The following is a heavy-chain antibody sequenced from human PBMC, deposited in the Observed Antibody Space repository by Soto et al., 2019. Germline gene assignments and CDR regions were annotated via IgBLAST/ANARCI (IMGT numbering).Heavy chain of an antibody. Sequence: SLRLSCPASGFTVRNYGMHWVRQAPGKGLEWVAIISYDEGNKYYSRSVQSRFGISRNNCKNTVYLQMNSLRPEDTAVYYCAKDVPGPGGFGEVPLDPWGQGTLVTVSS. CDR3: AKDVPGPGGFGEVPLDP. J-gene: IGHJ5*02. D-gene: IGHD3-10*01. CDR2: ISYDEGNK. CDR1: GFTVRNYG. V-gene: IGHV3-30*18.